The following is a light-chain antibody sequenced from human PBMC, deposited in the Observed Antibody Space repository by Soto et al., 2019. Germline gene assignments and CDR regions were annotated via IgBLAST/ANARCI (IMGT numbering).Light chain of an antibody. CDR1: QSISDT. CDR2: GAS. V-gene: IGKV3-15*01. CDR3: QQYNNWTWT. Sequence: EIVMTQSPATLSVSPGGRATLSCRASQSISDTLAWYQQKPGQAPRLLIHGASTRATGFPARFSGSGSGTDFTLTISRLQSEDFAVYYCQQYNNWTWTFGQGTKV. J-gene: IGKJ1*01.